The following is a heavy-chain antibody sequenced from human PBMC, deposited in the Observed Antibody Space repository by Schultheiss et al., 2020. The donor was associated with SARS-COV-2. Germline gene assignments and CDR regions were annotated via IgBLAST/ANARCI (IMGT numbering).Heavy chain of an antibody. CDR3: ARVPRFYYMDV. V-gene: IGHV3-23*01. J-gene: IGHJ6*03. Sequence: GGSLRLSCAVSGVTFSSYAMSWVRQAPGKGLEWVSGISGSGGNTYYADSVKGRFTISRDNAKNSLYLQMNSLRAEDTAVYYCARVPRFYYMDVWGKGTTVTVSS. D-gene: IGHD3-3*01. CDR2: ISGSGGNT. CDR1: GVTFSSYA.